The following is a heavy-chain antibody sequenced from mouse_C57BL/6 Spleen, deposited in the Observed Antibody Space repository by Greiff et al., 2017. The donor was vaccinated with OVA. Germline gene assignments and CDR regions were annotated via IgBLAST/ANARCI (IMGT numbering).Heavy chain of an antibody. V-gene: IGHV1-26*01. CDR1: GYTFTDYY. CDR2: INPNNGGT. J-gene: IGHJ2*01. Sequence: VQLQQSGPELVKPGASVKISCKASGYTFTDYYMNWVKQSHGKSLEWIGDINPNNGGTSYNQKFKGKATLTVDKSSSTAYMELRSLTSEDSAVYYCARTGCYYFDYWGQGTTLTVSS. CDR3: ARTGCYYFDY.